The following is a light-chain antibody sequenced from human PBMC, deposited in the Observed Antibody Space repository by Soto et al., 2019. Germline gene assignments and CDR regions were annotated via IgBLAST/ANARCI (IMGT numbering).Light chain of an antibody. Sequence: EIVMTQSPATLSVSPGERATLSCRASQSISSTLAWFQLKPGQAPRLLIYGASTRATGIPARFSGSVSGTEFNLTISSLQSEDFAVYYCQQYNSWPLTFGGGTKVEIK. CDR3: QQYNSWPLT. V-gene: IGKV3-15*01. J-gene: IGKJ4*01. CDR2: GAS. CDR1: QSISST.